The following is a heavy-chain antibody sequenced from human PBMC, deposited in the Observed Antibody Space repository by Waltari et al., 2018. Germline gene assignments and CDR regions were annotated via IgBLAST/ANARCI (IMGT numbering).Heavy chain of an antibody. D-gene: IGHD3-3*01. CDR2: INPKTGGT. V-gene: IGHV1-2*02. CDR3: ARDLFPDFWSGYGFDI. J-gene: IGHJ3*02. CDR1: GYTFSDHY. Sequence: QVQLVQSGAEVKKPGASVRVPCKASGYTFSDHYIYWVRQDPGQGLEGMGWINPKTGGTKPAQKFQGRVTMTRDTSISTVYMELTSLTSDDTAVYYCARDLFPDFWSGYGFDIWGQGTTVTVSS.